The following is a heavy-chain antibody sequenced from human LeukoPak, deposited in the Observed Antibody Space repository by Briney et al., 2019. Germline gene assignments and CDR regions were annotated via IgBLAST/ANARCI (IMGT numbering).Heavy chain of an antibody. D-gene: IGHD2-2*01. Sequence: NPGGSLRLSCAASGFTLRSYTMNWVRQAPGKGLEWVSSISSSSSSIYYADSVKGRFTISRDNAKKSLYLQMNSLRAEDTAMYYCARGFCTSTGCYGSYWGQGTLVTVSS. V-gene: IGHV3-21*01. CDR3: ARGFCTSTGCYGSY. CDR1: GFTLRSYT. J-gene: IGHJ4*02. CDR2: ISSSSSSI.